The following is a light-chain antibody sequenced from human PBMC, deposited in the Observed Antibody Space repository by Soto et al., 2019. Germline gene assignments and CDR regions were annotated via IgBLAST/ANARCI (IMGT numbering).Light chain of an antibody. CDR1: QYVSSNY. Sequence: VLTQSPATLSLSPGERATLSCRASQYVSSNYLALYQQKPGLARRLVIYDASNRATGIPDRFSAIGSGKDFTLTISRMEPEDFAVDDCQQYGSSRTFGQGTKVEI. V-gene: IGKV3D-20*01. CDR2: DAS. J-gene: IGKJ1*01. CDR3: QQYGSSRT.